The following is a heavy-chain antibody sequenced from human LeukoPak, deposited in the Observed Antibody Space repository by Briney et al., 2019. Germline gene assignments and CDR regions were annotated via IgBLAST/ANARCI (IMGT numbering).Heavy chain of an antibody. Sequence: SETLSLTCTVSGGSVSSGTNYWSWIRQPPGKGLEWIVYIYYSGSTNYNPSLKSRVTISVDTSKNQFSLKLSSVTAADTAVYYCAREKVAARAFDYWGQGTLVTVSS. CDR1: GGSVSSGTNY. J-gene: IGHJ4*02. V-gene: IGHV4-61*01. CDR2: IYYSGST. CDR3: AREKVAARAFDY. D-gene: IGHD6-6*01.